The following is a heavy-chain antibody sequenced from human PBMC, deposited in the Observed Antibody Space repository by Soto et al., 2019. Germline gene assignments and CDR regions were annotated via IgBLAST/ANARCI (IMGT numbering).Heavy chain of an antibody. Sequence: PGGSVRLSCAASGVTFSSYSMNWVRQAPGKGLEWVSSISSSSSYIYYADSVKGRFTISRDNAKNSLYLQMNSLRAEDTAVYYCARDSSLWFGELFGYYYYGMDVWGQGTTVTVSS. D-gene: IGHD3-10*01. J-gene: IGHJ6*02. CDR2: ISSSSSYI. CDR3: ARDSSLWFGELFGYYYYGMDV. V-gene: IGHV3-21*01. CDR1: GVTFSSYS.